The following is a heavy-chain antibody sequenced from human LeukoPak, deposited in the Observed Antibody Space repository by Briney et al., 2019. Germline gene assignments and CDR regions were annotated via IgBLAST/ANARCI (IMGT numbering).Heavy chain of an antibody. Sequence: GESLKISCAASGFTFSNYAMTWVRQAPGKGLDWVSTISGSGGSTYYADSVKGRFTISRANSKNTLSLQMNSLRVEDTAVYYCEMTPFDYWGQGTLVTVSS. CDR1: GFTFSNYA. CDR3: EMTPFDY. CDR2: ISGSGGST. V-gene: IGHV3-23*01. J-gene: IGHJ4*02.